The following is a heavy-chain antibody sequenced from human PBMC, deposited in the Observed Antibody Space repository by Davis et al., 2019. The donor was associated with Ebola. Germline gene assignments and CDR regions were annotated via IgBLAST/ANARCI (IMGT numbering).Heavy chain of an antibody. V-gene: IGHV1-2*02. J-gene: IGHJ6*02. D-gene: IGHD5-24*01. CDR2: INPNSGGT. CDR3: ARDTMAQPLYYYYGMDV. CDR1: GYTFTGYY. Sequence: ASVKVSCKASGYTFTGYYMHWVRQAPGQGLEWMGWINPNSGGTNYAQKFQGRVTMTRDTSISTAYMELSRLRSDDTAVYYCARDTMAQPLYYYYGMDVWGQGTTVTVSS.